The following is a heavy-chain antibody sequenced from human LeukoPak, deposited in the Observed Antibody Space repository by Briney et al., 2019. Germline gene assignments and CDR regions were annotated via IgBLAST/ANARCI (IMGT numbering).Heavy chain of an antibody. J-gene: IGHJ6*02. CDR3: ARGTPPDTAMVMGDYYYYYGMDV. CDR2: ISYDVSNK. D-gene: IGHD5-18*01. Sequence: GRSLRLSCAASGFTFSSYAMHWVRQAPGKGLEWVAVISYDVSNKYYADSVKGRFTISRDNSKNTLYLQMNSLRAEDTAVYYCARGTPPDTAMVMGDYYYYYGMDVWGQGTTVTVSS. CDR1: GFTFSSYA. V-gene: IGHV3-30*04.